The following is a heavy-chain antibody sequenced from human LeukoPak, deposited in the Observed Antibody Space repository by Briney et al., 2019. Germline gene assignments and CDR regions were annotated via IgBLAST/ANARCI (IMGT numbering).Heavy chain of an antibody. CDR3: AKDGGLNIDY. J-gene: IGHJ4*02. CDR2: IRFDGSTQ. V-gene: IGHV3-30*02. Sequence: GGSLRLSCEASGFTFTNYAMHWVRQAPGKGLEWLAFIRFDGSTQYYAESVKGRFTVSRDNSKRTLYLQVNNLRPEDTAVFYCAKDGGLNIDYWGQGTLVTVSS. CDR1: GFTFTNYA. D-gene: IGHD6-25*01.